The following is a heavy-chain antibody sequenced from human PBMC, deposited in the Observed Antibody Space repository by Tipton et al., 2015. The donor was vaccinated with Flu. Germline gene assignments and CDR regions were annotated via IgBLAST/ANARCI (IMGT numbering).Heavy chain of an antibody. Sequence: LSLTCAVYGGSFSGYYWSWIRQPPGKGLEWIGEINHSGSTNHNPSLKSRVTISVDTSKNQFSLKLSSVTAADTAVYYCASQYSSSWYAAFDIWGQGTMVTVSS. D-gene: IGHD6-13*01. CDR1: GGSFSGYY. CDR3: ASQYSSSWYAAFDI. V-gene: IGHV4-34*01. J-gene: IGHJ3*02. CDR2: INHSGST.